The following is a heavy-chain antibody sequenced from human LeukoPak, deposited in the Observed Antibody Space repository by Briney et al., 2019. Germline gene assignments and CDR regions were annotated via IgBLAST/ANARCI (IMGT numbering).Heavy chain of an antibody. Sequence: VASVKVSCKASGYTFTGYYMHWVRQAPGQGREWMGWINPNSGGTNYAQKFQGRVTTTRDTSISTAYMELSRLRSDDTAVYYCARGGYGDYGDDAFDIWGQGTMVTVSS. CDR1: GYTFTGYY. CDR3: ARGGYGDYGDDAFDI. J-gene: IGHJ3*02. V-gene: IGHV1-2*02. CDR2: INPNSGGT. D-gene: IGHD4-17*01.